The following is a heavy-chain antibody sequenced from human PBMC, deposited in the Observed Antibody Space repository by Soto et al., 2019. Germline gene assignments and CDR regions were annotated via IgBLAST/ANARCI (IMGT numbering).Heavy chain of an antibody. CDR3: ARNILPIAAAGAYYHYGMDV. V-gene: IGHV5-51*01. D-gene: IGHD6-13*01. J-gene: IGHJ6*02. CDR1: GYSFTSYW. CDR2: IYPGDSDT. Sequence: PGESLKISCKGSGYSFTSYWIGWVRQMPGKGLEWMGIIYPGDSDTRYSPSFQGQVTISADKSISTAYLQWSSLKASDTAMYYCARNILPIAAAGAYYHYGMDVWGQGTTVTVSS.